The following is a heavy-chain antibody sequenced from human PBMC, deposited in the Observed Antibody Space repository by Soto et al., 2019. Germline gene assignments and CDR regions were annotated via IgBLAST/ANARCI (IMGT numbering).Heavy chain of an antibody. V-gene: IGHV4-34*01. Sequence: SETLSLTCAVYGGSFSGYYWSWIRQPPGKGLEWIGEINHSGSTNYNPSLKSRVTISVDTSKNQFSLKLSSVTAADTAVYYCARALVVVPAAKGNWFDPWGQGTLVTVPS. CDR1: GGSFSGYY. J-gene: IGHJ5*02. CDR2: INHSGST. D-gene: IGHD2-2*01. CDR3: ARALVVVPAAKGNWFDP.